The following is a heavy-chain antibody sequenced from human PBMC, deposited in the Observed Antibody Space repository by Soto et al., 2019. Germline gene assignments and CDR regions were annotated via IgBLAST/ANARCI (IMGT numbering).Heavy chain of an antibody. CDR3: ARAGREVAVDSMASYYYYAMDV. CDR1: GYTFTRYP. J-gene: IGHJ6*02. CDR2: IHAGNGNT. Sequence: GASVKVSCKASGYTFTRYPIHWVRQAPGRRLEWVGWIHAGNGNTKYSEKLQGRVTSTRDTSASTAYMELSSLRSEDTAVYYCARAGREVAVDSMASYYYYAMDVWGQGTTVTVSS. D-gene: IGHD2-15*01. V-gene: IGHV1-3*01.